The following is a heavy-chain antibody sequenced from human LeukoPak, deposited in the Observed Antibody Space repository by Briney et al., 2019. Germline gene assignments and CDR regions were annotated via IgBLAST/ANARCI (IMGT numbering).Heavy chain of an antibody. V-gene: IGHV3-30*03. CDR1: GFTFSSYG. CDR3: TRDSSGYDY. D-gene: IGHD3-22*01. J-gene: IGHJ4*02. Sequence: GGSLRLSCAASGFTFSSYGMHWVRQAPGKGLEWVAVISYDGSNKYYADSVKGRFTISRNNSKNTLYLQMNSLRAEDTAVYYCTRDSSGYDYWGQGTLVTVSS. CDR2: ISYDGSNK.